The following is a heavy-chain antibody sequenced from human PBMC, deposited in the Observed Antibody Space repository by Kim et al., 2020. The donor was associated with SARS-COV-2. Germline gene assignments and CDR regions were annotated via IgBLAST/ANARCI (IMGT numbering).Heavy chain of an antibody. Sequence: GGSLRLSCAASGFTFSSYGMHWVRQAPGKGLEWVAVISYDGSNKYYADSVKGRFTISRDNSKNTLYLQMNSLRAEDTAVYYCAKPYVHESSAFDIWGQGT. V-gene: IGHV3-30*18. CDR3: AKPYVHESSAFDI. D-gene: IGHD3-10*02. CDR2: ISYDGSNK. J-gene: IGHJ3*02. CDR1: GFTFSSYG.